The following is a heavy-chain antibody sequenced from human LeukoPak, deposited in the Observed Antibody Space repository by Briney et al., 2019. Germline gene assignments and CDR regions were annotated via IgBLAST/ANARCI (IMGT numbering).Heavy chain of an antibody. D-gene: IGHD5-18*01. CDR1: GGSISSGGYY. CDR2: IYYSGST. J-gene: IGHJ4*02. Sequence: SQTLSLTCTVSGGSISSGGYYWSWIRQHPGKGLEWIGYIYYSGSTNYNPSLKSRVTISVDTSKNQFSLKLSSVTAADTAVYYCARERRDTAMAYYFDYWGQGTLVTVSS. CDR3: ARERRDTAMAYYFDY. V-gene: IGHV4-31*03.